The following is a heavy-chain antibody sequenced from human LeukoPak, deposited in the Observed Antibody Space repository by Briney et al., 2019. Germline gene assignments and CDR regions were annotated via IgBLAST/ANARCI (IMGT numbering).Heavy chain of an antibody. CDR1: RHTLTELA. CDR2: FDPEDGET. V-gene: IGHV1-24*01. Sequence: ASVKVSYKVSRHTLTELAMHWLRQAPGKGLEWMGGFDPEDGETIYAQKFQGRVTMTEDTSTDTAYMGLSSLRSEDTAVYYCATGSGGYSYGYFDFDYWVQGTLVTVSS. CDR3: ATGSGGYSYGYFDFDY. D-gene: IGHD5-18*01. J-gene: IGHJ4*02.